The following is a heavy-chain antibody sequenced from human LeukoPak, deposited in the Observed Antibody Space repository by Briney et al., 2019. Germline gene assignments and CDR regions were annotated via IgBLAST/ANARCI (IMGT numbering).Heavy chain of an antibody. CDR2: INPNSGGT. J-gene: IGHJ6*02. V-gene: IGHV1-2*02. CDR3: ARRISADYYGMDV. CDR1: GYTFTGYY. D-gene: IGHD2-15*01. Sequence: ASVKVSCKASGYTFTGYYMHWVRQAPGHGLEWMGWINPNSGGTNYAQKFQGRVTMTRDTSISTAYMELSRLRSDDTAVYYCARRISADYYGMDVWGQGTTVTVSS.